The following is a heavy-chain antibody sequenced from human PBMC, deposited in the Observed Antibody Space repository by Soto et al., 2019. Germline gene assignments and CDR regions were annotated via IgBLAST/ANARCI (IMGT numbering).Heavy chain of an antibody. CDR3: AKDKLYSNYEYYFDY. CDR2: ISWNRGTI. J-gene: IGHJ4*02. CDR1: GFTFENYA. D-gene: IGHD4-4*01. Sequence: EVQLVESGGALVQPGRSLRLSCAASGFTFENYAMHWVRQAPGKGLEWVSGISWNRGTIGYADSVKGRFTISRDNAKNSLYLQMNSLRPEDTAFYYCAKDKLYSNYEYYFDYWGRGTLVTVSS. V-gene: IGHV3-9*01.